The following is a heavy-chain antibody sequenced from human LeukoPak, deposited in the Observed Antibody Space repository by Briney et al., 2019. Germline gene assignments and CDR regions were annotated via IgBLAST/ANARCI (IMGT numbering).Heavy chain of an antibody. V-gene: IGHV6-1*01. CDR3: ARNSADLNC. CDR2: TYYRSKWNY. CDR1: GDSVSSTSSA. D-gene: IGHD1-26*01. Sequence: SQTLSLTSAISGDSVSSTSSAWNWIRQSTSRGLEWLGRTYYRSKWNYDYALGVKSRVTINPDTSKNDFSLQLNSVTPEDTAVYYWARNSADLNCWGQGSLVTVSS. J-gene: IGHJ4*02.